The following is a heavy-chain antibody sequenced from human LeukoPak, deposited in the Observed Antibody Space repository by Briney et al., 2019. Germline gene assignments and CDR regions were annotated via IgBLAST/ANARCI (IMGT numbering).Heavy chain of an antibody. CDR3: AKALPRYCSSTSCSAYFDY. CDR1: GFIFSSYA. V-gene: IGHV3-23*01. J-gene: IGHJ4*02. CDR2: ISGGGSTT. D-gene: IGHD2-2*01. Sequence: GGSLRLSCAASGFIFSSYAMNWVRQAPGKGLEWVAVISGGGSTTIYADSVKGRFTISRDDSKKTLYLQMNSLRAEDTAVYYCAKALPRYCSSTSCSAYFDYWGQGTLVTVSS.